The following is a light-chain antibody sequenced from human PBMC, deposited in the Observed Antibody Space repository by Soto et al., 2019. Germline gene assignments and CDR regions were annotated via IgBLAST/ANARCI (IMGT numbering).Light chain of an antibody. V-gene: IGLV3-21*04. Sequence: SYELTQPPSVSVAPGKTARITCGGNNIGSKSVHWYQQKPGQAPVLVIYYDSDRPSGIPERFSGSNSGNTATLTISRVEAGDEADYYCQVWDSSSDHPRAVFGGGTKLTVL. CDR2: YDS. CDR1: NIGSKS. CDR3: QVWDSSSDHPRAV. J-gene: IGLJ2*01.